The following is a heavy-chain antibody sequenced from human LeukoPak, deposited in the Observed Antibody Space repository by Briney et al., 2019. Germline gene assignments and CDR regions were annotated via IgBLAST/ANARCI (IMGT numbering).Heavy chain of an antibody. CDR1: GFTFNNYA. Sequence: PGGSLRLSCAASGFTFNNYAMSWVRQAPGKGLEWVSAISGSGGSTYYADSVKGRFTISRDNSKNTLYLQMNSLRAEDTAVYYCAKDRSNGVVVPAAMSGADYWGQGTLSPSPQ. CDR3: AKDRSNGVVVPAAMSGADY. V-gene: IGHV3-23*01. CDR2: ISGSGGST. D-gene: IGHD2-2*01. J-gene: IGHJ4*02.